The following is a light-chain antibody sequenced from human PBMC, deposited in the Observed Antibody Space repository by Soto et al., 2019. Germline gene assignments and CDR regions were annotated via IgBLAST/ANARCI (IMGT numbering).Light chain of an antibody. CDR1: SSNIGSNT. V-gene: IGLV1-44*01. J-gene: IGLJ2*01. Sequence: QSVLTQPPSASGTPGQMVTISCSGSSSNIGSNTVNWYQQLPGMAPKLLIYNNSQRPSGVPDRFSGSKSGTSASLAISGLQYEDEADYSCAAWDDSLRGLEFGGGTKLTVL. CDR2: NNS. CDR3: AAWDDSLRGLE.